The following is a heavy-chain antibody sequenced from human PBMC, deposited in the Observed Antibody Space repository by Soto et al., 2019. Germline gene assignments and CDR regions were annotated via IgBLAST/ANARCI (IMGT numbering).Heavy chain of an antibody. V-gene: IGHV4-59*01. Sequence: QVQLQESGPGLVKPSETLSLTCTISGGSMSRYSCHWLRQPPGKGLEWIAYMYYSGTTDYNPSLQSRVSMSLDSSTNQFSLRLSSVTAADTAVYFCARGPTITTDFWGRGILVTVSS. CDR3: ARGPTITTDF. J-gene: IGHJ4*02. CDR1: GGSMSRYS. CDR2: MYYSGTT. D-gene: IGHD3-9*01.